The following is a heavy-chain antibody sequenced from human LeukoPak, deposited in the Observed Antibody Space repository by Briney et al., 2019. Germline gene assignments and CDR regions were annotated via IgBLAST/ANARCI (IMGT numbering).Heavy chain of an antibody. CDR2: INPSGGST. J-gene: IGHJ4*02. CDR3: ARGMAYYYDSSGYYID. D-gene: IGHD3-22*01. Sequence: ASVKVSCKASEYTFTSYYMHWVRQAPGQGLEWMGIINPSGGSTSYAQKFQGRVTMTRDMSTSTAYMELSSLRSEDTAVYYCARGMAYYYDSSGYYIDWGQGTLVTVSS. V-gene: IGHV1-46*01. CDR1: EYTFTSYY.